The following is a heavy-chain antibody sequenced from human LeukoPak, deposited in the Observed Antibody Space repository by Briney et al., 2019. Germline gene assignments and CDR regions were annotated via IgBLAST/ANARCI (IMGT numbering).Heavy chain of an antibody. CDR2: IIPIFGTA. J-gene: IGHJ4*02. D-gene: IGHD1-1*01. CDR3: AGETSLRYFDY. CDR1: GGTFSSYA. V-gene: IGHV1-69*13. Sequence: ASVKVSCKASGGTFSSYAISWVRQAPGQGLEWMGGIIPIFGTANYAQKFQGRVTITADESTSTAYMELSSLRSEDTAVYYCAGETSLRYFDYWGQGTLVTVSS.